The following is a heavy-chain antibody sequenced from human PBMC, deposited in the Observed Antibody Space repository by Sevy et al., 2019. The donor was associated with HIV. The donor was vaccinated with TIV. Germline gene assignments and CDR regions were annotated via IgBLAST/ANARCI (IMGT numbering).Heavy chain of an antibody. J-gene: IGHJ4*02. Sequence: ASVKVSCKASGYSFTSYEMEWVRQAPGQGLEWMGIINPSGGSTGYAQSFQGRVILTRDTSTDTVYMELNSLRSEETAVYYCARLRSCGGDCYYFDYWGQGTLVTVSS. CDR1: GYSFTSYE. CDR3: ARLRSCGGDCYYFDY. V-gene: IGHV1-46*01. D-gene: IGHD2-21*02. CDR2: INPSGGST.